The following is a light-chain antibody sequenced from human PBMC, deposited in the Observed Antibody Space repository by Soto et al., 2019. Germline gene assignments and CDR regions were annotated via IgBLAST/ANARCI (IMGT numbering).Light chain of an antibody. CDR2: GAS. J-gene: IGKJ3*01. CDR1: QGIANF. CDR3: QQLNSFPIP. Sequence: IQLTQSPSSLSASVGDRVTISCRASQGIANFLAWYQQKPGKAPKLLIYGASTLQSGVPSRFSCSGSGPAFTLTLSGLQPEDFATYYCQQLNSFPIPFGPGTKVDLK. V-gene: IGKV1-9*01.